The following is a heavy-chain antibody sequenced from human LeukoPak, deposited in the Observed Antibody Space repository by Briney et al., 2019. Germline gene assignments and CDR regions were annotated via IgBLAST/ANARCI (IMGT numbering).Heavy chain of an antibody. J-gene: IGHJ4*02. Sequence: GASVKVSCKASGYTFTGYYMHWVRQAPAQGLEWMGWINPNSGGTNYAQKFQGRVTMTRDTSISTAYMELSRLRSDDTAVYYCARVDVLRYFDPPDYWGQGTLVTVSS. D-gene: IGHD3-9*01. V-gene: IGHV1-2*02. CDR1: GYTFTGYY. CDR3: ARVDVLRYFDPPDY. CDR2: INPNSGGT.